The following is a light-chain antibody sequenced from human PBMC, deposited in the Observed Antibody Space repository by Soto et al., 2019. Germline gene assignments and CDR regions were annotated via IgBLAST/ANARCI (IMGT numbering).Light chain of an antibody. CDR3: QQCSSYYT. J-gene: IGKJ5*01. CDR1: QNIYTW. V-gene: IGKV1-5*03. CDR2: EAS. Sequence: DIQMTQSPATLSASVGDRVTITCRASQNIYTWLAWYQQKPGKAPKLLIYEASSLKSGVPSRFSGSGSGTEFTLTISSLQPDDFATYYCQQCSSYYTFGQGTRLEIK.